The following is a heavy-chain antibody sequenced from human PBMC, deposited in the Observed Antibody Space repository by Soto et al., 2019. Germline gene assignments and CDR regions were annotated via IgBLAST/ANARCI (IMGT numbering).Heavy chain of an antibody. CDR1: GFSLSTSGVG. CDR2: IYWDDGK. V-gene: IGHV2-5*02. J-gene: IGHJ5*02. CDR3: AHTSWELLSNWFDP. Sequence: QITLKESGPTLVKPTQTLTLTCTFSGFSLSTSGVGVGWIRQPPGKALEWLALIYWDDGKRYSPSLKSRLTITKDTSKNQVVLTMTNMDPVDTATYYCAHTSWELLSNWFDPWGQGTLVTVSS. D-gene: IGHD1-26*01.